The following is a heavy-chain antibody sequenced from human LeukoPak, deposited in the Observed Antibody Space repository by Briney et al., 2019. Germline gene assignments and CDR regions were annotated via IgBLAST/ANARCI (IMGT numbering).Heavy chain of an antibody. Sequence: SGGSLRLSCAASGFTFSSYGMHWVRQAPGKGLERVAVIWYDGSNKYYADSVKGRFTISRDNSKNTLYLQMNSLRAEDTAVYYCARVDSRELLDYWGQGTLVTVSS. D-gene: IGHD1-26*01. J-gene: IGHJ4*02. CDR3: ARVDSRELLDY. CDR2: IWYDGSNK. V-gene: IGHV3-33*01. CDR1: GFTFSSYG.